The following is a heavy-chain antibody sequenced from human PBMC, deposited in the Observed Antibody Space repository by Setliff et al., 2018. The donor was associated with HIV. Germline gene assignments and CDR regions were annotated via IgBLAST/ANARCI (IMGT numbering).Heavy chain of an antibody. J-gene: IGHJ4*02. CDR1: GGSISSGTDH. Sequence: PSETLSLTCTVSGGSISSGTDHWNWFRQHPREGLEWTGYNSYSGRTNQNPSLKSRLTLSVDTSKNQFSLKLSSVTAADTAVYYCARGLHYGLGKFGYWGQGTLVTVSS. D-gene: IGHD3-10*01. CDR2: NSYSGRT. V-gene: IGHV4-31*03. CDR3: ARGLHYGLGKFGY.